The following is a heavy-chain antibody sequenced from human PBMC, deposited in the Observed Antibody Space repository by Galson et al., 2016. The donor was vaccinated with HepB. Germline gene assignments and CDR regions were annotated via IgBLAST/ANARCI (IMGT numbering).Heavy chain of an antibody. D-gene: IGHD2-2*01. V-gene: IGHV3-30-3*01. CDR2: ISYDGSTT. CDR1: GFTFSNYA. Sequence: SLRLSCAASGFTFSNYAMHWVRQAPGKGLEWVAVISYDGSTTYYADSVKGRFTISRDDSKNTLYLQMNSLRVEDTAVYYCVSPSGYCSSLSCPFDYWGPGTLVSVSS. CDR3: VSPSGYCSSLSCPFDY. J-gene: IGHJ4*02.